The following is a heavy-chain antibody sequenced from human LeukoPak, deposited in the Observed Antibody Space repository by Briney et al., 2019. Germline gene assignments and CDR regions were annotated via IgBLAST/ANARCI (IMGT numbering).Heavy chain of an antibody. D-gene: IGHD2-21*02. V-gene: IGHV3-7*01. CDR1: GFTFSTYW. J-gene: IGHJ4*02. Sequence: PGGSLRLSCVASGFTFSTYWMNWYRQAPGKGLEWVGNINQDASEINYVDSVRGRFTISRDNAKNSLHLQMNSLRAEDTAVYYCATDRDNSDWQKRFDSWGQGTLVTVSS. CDR3: ATDRDNSDWQKRFDS. CDR2: INQDASEI.